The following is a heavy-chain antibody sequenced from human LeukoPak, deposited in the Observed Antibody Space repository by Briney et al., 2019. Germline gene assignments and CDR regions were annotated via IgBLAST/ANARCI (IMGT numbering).Heavy chain of an antibody. D-gene: IGHD6-19*01. CDR2: IYYSGST. CDR3: ASSRSSGWYYFDY. V-gene: IGHV4-59*01. J-gene: IGHJ4*02. Sequence: ASETLSLTCTVSGGSISSYYWSWIRQPPGKGLEWIGYIYYSGSTNYNPSLKSRVTISVDTSKNQFSLKLSSVAAADTAVYYCASSRSSGWYYFDYWGQGTLVTVSS. CDR1: GGSISSYY.